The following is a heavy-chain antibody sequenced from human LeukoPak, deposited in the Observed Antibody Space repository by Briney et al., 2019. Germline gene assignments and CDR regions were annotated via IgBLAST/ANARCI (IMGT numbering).Heavy chain of an antibody. CDR3: AREGSSSSTGSFDY. J-gene: IGHJ4*02. V-gene: IGHV4-34*01. Sequence: SETLSLTCAVYGGSFSGYYWSWIRQPPGKGLEWIGEINHSGSTNYNPSLKSRVTISVDTSKNQFSLKLSSVTAADTAVYYCAREGSSSSTGSFDYWGQGTLVTVSS. CDR1: GGSFSGYY. D-gene: IGHD6-13*01. CDR2: INHSGST.